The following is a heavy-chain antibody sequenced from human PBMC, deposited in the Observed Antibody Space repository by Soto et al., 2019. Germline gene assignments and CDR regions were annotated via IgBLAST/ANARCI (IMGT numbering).Heavy chain of an antibody. V-gene: IGHV3-33*01. D-gene: IGHD2-15*01. Sequence: QVQLVESGGGVVQPGRSLRLSCAASGFTFSSYGMHWVRQAPGKGLEWVAVIRYDGSNKYYADSVKGRLTIARDNSKNTQYLQMISVRAEDTAVYYCAPDCSGGSCSYGDYWGEGTLVTVSA. CDR2: IRYDGSNK. CDR1: GFTFSSYG. CDR3: APDCSGGSCSYGDY. J-gene: IGHJ4*02.